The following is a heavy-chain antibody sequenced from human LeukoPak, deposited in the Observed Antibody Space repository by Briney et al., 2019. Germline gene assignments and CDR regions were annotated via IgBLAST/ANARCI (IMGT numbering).Heavy chain of an antibody. CDR1: GYIFTGYF. V-gene: IGHV1-2*02. CDR2: INPHSGDT. CDR3: ASLSDFSDSSGYPYYLDF. J-gene: IGHJ4*02. D-gene: IGHD3-22*01. Sequence: GASVKVSCKVSGYIFTGYFLHWVRRAPGQGLEWMGGINPHSGDTNYAQKFQGRVTMTRDTSISTASMVLSRLRSDDTAVYYCASLSDFSDSSGYPYYLDFWGQGTLVTVSS.